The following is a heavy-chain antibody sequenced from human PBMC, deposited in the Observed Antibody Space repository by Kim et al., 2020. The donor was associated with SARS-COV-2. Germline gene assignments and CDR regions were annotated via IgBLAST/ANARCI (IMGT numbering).Heavy chain of an antibody. CDR3: AKDHSMGS. CDR2: ISPTGGTT. CDR1: GFTFISSA. Sequence: GGSLRLSCAASGFTFISSAMTWVRQAPGKGLEWVSVISPTGGTTHYADSVKGRFTISRDNSKNTLYMQINSLRAEDTAIYYCAKDHSMGSWGQGTLVTVS. V-gene: IGHV3-23*01. D-gene: IGHD4-4*01. J-gene: IGHJ5*01.